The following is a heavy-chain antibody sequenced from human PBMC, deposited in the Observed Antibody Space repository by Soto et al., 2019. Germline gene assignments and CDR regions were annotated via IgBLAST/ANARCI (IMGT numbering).Heavy chain of an antibody. V-gene: IGHV4-34*01. CDR3: ARGLGSSGYYYYYYGMDV. CDR1: VGSFSGYY. J-gene: IGHJ6*02. CDR2: INHSGST. Sequence: SETLSLTCAVYVGSFSGYYWSWIRQPPGTGLEWIGEINHSGSTNYNPSLKMRVTISVDTSKNQFSLKLSSVTAADTAVYYCARGLGSSGYYYYYYGMDVWGQGTTVTVSS. D-gene: IGHD3-22*01.